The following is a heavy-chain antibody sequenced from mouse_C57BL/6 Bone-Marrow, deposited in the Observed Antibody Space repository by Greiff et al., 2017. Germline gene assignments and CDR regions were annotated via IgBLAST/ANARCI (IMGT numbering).Heavy chain of an antibody. CDR2: IDPSDSYT. J-gene: IGHJ2*01. CDR1: GYTFTSYW. CDR3: ARSSNYGFDY. Sequence: QVQLQQPGAELVMPGASVKLSCKASGYTFTSYWMHWVKQRPGQGLEWIGEIDPSDSYTNYNQKFKGKSTLTVDTSSSTAYMQLSRLTSEDSAVFYCARSSNYGFDYWGQGTTLTVSS. V-gene: IGHV1-69*01. D-gene: IGHD1-1*01.